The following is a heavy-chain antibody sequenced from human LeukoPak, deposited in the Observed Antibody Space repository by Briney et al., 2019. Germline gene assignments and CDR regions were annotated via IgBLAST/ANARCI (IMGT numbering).Heavy chain of an antibody. CDR1: GFTFGSYS. V-gene: IGHV3-21*01. CDR2: ISSSSSYI. CDR3: AREYVDTAIMNFDC. Sequence: GGSLRLSCAASGFTFGSYSMNWVRQAPGKGLEWVSSISSSSSYIYYADSVKGRFTISRDNAKNSLYLQMNSLRAEDTAVYYCAREYVDTAIMNFDCWGQGTLVTVSS. D-gene: IGHD5-18*01. J-gene: IGHJ4*02.